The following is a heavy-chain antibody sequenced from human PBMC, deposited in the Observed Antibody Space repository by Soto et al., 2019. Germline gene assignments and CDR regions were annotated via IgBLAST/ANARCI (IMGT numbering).Heavy chain of an antibody. V-gene: IGHV3-30*04. CDR3: ARDRDVKAAAYYFDY. J-gene: IGHJ4*02. Sequence: QVQLVESGGGVVQPGRSLRLSCAASGFTFSTYPMHWVRQAPGKGPEWVAVISYDGKDKYHADSVKGRFTISRDNSKNTLYLQMNSLRPEDTAVYYCARDRDVKAAAYYFDYWGQGTLVTVSS. CDR1: GFTFSTYP. D-gene: IGHD6-13*01. CDR2: ISYDGKDK.